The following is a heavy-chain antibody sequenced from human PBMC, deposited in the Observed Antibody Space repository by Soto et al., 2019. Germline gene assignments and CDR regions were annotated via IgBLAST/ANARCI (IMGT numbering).Heavy chain of an antibody. J-gene: IGHJ3*02. D-gene: IGHD3-9*01. V-gene: IGHV2-5*02. CDR2: IYWDDDK. CDR3: AHRSILTGYARAFDI. CDR1: GFSLSTSGVG. Sequence: QITLKESGPTLVKPTQTLTLTCTFSGFSLSTSGVGVGWIRQPPGKALEWLALIYWDDDKRYSPSLKSRLTIXXDXSRXQVVLTMTNMDPVDTATYYCAHRSILTGYARAFDIWGQGTMVTVSS.